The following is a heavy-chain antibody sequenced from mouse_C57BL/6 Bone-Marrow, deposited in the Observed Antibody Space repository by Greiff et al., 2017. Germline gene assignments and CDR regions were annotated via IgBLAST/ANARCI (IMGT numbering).Heavy chain of an antibody. V-gene: IGHV5-2*01. J-gene: IGHJ3*01. CDR2: INSDGGCT. Sequence: EVQLVESGGGLVQPGESLKLSCESNEYEFPSHDMSWVPKTPEKRLELVAAINSDGGCTYYPDTMERRFILSRDNTKKALYLQMSSLRSEDTALYYCARQATAWFAYWGQGTLVTVSA. CDR3: ARQATAWFAY. CDR1: EYEFPSHD.